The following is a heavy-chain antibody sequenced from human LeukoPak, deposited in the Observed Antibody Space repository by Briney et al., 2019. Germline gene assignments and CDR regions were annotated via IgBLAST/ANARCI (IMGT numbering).Heavy chain of an antibody. J-gene: IGHJ4*02. CDR2: ISGSGGST. CDR1: GFTFSSYG. Sequence: PGGSLRLSCAASGFTFSSYGMSWVRQAPGKGLEWVSAISGSGGSTYYADSVKGRFTISRDNSKNTLYLQMNSLRAEDTAVYYCARDLNRIVGATIGYWGQGTLVTVSS. V-gene: IGHV3-23*01. CDR3: ARDLNRIVGATIGY. D-gene: IGHD1-26*01.